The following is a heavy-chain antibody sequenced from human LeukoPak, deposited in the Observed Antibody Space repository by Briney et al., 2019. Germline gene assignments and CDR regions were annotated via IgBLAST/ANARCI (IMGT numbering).Heavy chain of an antibody. J-gene: IGHJ4*02. CDR2: ISGNGGST. Sequence: GGSLRLSCAASGFTFSTYDMSWVRQAPGKGLEWVSVISGNGGSTHYADSVKVRFTISRDNSKNTLYLQMNSLRAEDTAVYYCAKDGVMAGHYLDYWGQGTLVTVSS. D-gene: IGHD5-24*01. CDR3: AKDGVMAGHYLDY. CDR1: GFTFSTYD. V-gene: IGHV3-23*01.